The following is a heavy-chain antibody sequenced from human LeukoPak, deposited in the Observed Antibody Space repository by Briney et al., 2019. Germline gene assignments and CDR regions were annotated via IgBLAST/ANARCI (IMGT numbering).Heavy chain of an antibody. CDR3: ARGGLSGTEPFDY. V-gene: IGHV4-34*01. CDR2: INHSGST. Sequence: PSETLSLTCAVYGGSFSGYYWSWIRQPPGKGLEWIGEINHSGSTNYNPSLKSRVTISVDTSNNQFSLKLGSVTAADTAVYYCARGGLSGTEPFDYWGQGTLVTVSS. CDR1: GGSFSGYY. D-gene: IGHD1-26*01. J-gene: IGHJ4*02.